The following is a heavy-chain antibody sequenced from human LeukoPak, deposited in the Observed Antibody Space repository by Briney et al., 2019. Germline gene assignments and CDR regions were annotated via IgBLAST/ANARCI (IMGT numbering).Heavy chain of an antibody. V-gene: IGHV4-31*03. Sequence: SETQSLTCTVSGGSISSGGYYWSWIRQHPGKGLEWIGYIYYSGSTYYNPSLKSRVTISVDTSKNQFSLKLSSVTAADTAVYYCARSGIAAAGFDYWGQGTLVTVSS. CDR2: IYYSGST. D-gene: IGHD6-13*01. CDR1: GGSISSGGYY. J-gene: IGHJ4*02. CDR3: ARSGIAAAGFDY.